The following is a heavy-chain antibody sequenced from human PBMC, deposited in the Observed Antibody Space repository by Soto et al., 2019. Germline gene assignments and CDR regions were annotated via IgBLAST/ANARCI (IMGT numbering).Heavy chain of an antibody. V-gene: IGHV1-18*01. Sequence: ASVKVSCKASGYTFTSYGISWVRQAPGQGLEWMGWISAYNGNTNYAQKLQGRVTMTTDTSTSTAYMELRSLRSDDTAVYYCARDSSESTDYYYYGMDVWGQGTTVTVSS. J-gene: IGHJ6*02. CDR3: ARDSSESTDYYYYGMDV. CDR1: GYTFTSYG. CDR2: ISAYNGNT. D-gene: IGHD2-21*02.